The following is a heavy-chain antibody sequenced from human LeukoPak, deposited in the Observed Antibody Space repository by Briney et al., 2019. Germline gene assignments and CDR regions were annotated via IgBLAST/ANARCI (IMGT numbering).Heavy chain of an antibody. D-gene: IGHD1-1*01. Sequence: PSETLSLTCTVSGGSISSYYWSWIRQPPGKGLEWIGYIYYSGSTNYNPSLKSRVTISVETSKNEFSLKLRSVTAADTAVYYCARVNDQTDYYFDYWGQGTLVTVSS. CDR3: ARVNDQTDYYFDY. CDR2: IYYSGST. CDR1: GGSISSYY. J-gene: IGHJ4*02. V-gene: IGHV4-59*01.